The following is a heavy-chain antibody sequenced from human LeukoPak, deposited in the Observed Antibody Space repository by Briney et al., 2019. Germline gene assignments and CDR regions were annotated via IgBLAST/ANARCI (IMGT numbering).Heavy chain of an antibody. CDR2: IKTDGTDK. CDR1: GFTFSSYA. V-gene: IGHV3-7*01. CDR3: ARGRFAATGKYYFDY. J-gene: IGHJ4*02. Sequence: GGSLRLSCAAPGFTFSSYAMIWVRQAPGEGLEWVASIKTDGTDKFYVNSVEGRFTISRDNAKNSLYLQMNSLRADDTAVYFCARGRFAATGKYYFDYWGQGTLVTVSS. D-gene: IGHD6-13*01.